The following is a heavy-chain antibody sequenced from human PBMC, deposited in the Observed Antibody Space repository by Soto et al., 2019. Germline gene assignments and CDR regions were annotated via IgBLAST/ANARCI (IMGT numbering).Heavy chain of an antibody. J-gene: IGHJ5*02. CDR1: GGSISSNSYY. CDR2: IYYSGST. Sequence: PSETLSLTCPVSGGSISSNSYYWGWIRQPPGKGLEWIGRIYYSGSTYYNPSLKSRVTISVDTSKNQFSLKLSSVTAADTAVYYCVSSNWFDPWGREPRSPSPQ. V-gene: IGHV4-39*01. CDR3: VSSNWFDP.